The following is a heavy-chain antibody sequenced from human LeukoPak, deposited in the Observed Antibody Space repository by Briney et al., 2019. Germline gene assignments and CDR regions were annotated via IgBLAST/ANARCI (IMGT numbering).Heavy chain of an antibody. CDR2: IYHSGST. V-gene: IGHV4-59*01. CDR1: GGSISTYY. D-gene: IGHD3-16*02. J-gene: IGHJ4*02. CDR3: ARFPYDYVWGSYRYDSDY. Sequence: SETLSLTCTVSGGSISTYYWSWIRQPPGKVLEWIGYIYHSGSTNYNPSLKSRVTISVDTSQNQFSLKLSSVTAADTAVYYCARFPYDYVWGSYRYDSDYWGQGTLVTVSS.